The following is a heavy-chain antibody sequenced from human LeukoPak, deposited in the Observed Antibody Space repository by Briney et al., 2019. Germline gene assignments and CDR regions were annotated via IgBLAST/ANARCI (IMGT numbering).Heavy chain of an antibody. CDR1: GDTFTTYD. CDR3: ATGGTYSNYYHMDV. D-gene: IGHD1-26*01. V-gene: IGHV1-8*01. CDR2: MNPNSGNS. Sequence: GASVKVSCKPSGDTFTTYDINWVRQAPGQGLEWMGWMNPNSGNSGYAQKFQGRVTLTWSTSISTASMELSSLTSDDTAVYYCATGGTYSNYYHMDVWGKGTTVTVSS. J-gene: IGHJ6*03.